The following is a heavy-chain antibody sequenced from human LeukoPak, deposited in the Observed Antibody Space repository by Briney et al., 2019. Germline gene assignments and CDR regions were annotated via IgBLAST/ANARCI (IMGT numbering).Heavy chain of an antibody. CDR3: AREDYDFWSGYYMDS. J-gene: IGHJ4*02. CDR1: GFTFSSYW. V-gene: IGHV3-7*01. D-gene: IGHD3-3*01. CDR2: IKQDGSEK. Sequence: PGRSLRLSCAASGFTFSSYWISWVRQAPGKGLEWVANIKQDGSEKYYVDSVKGRFTISRANAKNSLYLQMNSLRAEDTAVYYCAREDYDFWSGYYMDSWGQGTLVTVSS.